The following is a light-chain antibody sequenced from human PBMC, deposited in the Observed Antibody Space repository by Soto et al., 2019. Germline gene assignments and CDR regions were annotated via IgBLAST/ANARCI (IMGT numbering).Light chain of an antibody. CDR2: DAS. Sequence: DIQMTQSPSTLSASVGDRVTITCRASQSISSWLAWYQQKPGKAPKLLSYDASSLQSGVPSRFSGSGSGTEFTLTISSLQSDDFATYYCQQYNSYSYTFGQGTKLEIK. CDR1: QSISSW. J-gene: IGKJ2*01. CDR3: QQYNSYSYT. V-gene: IGKV1-5*01.